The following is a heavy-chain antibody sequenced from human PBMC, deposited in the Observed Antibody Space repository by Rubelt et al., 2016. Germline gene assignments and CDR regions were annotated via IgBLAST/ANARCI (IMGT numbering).Heavy chain of an antibody. J-gene: IGHJ4*02. CDR2: VCYNGDT. Sequence: QVQVWESGPGLVKPSQTLSLTCSVSGVSIKSGDYCWSWVRQPPGKGLEWIGTVCYNGDTYYNPSLQSRVAISMDTSKSQFSLKLTSVTATDTAVYYCARSLFDYWGQGTLVTVSS. V-gene: IGHV4-39*01. CDR1: GVSIKSGDYC. CDR3: ARSLFDY.